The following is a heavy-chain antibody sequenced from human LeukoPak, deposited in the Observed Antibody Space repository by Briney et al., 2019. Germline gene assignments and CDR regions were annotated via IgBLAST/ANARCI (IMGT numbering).Heavy chain of an antibody. CDR2: ISGSGGST. J-gene: IGHJ6*03. Sequence: GGSLRLSCAASGFTFSSYAMSWVRQAPGKGLEWVSAISGSGGSTYYADSVKGRSTISRDNSKNTLYLQMNSLRAEDTAVYYCAKDQVSGYSTPYYMDVWGKGTTVTVSS. CDR3: AKDQVSGYSTPYYMDV. V-gene: IGHV3-23*01. CDR1: GFTFSSYA. D-gene: IGHD6-13*01.